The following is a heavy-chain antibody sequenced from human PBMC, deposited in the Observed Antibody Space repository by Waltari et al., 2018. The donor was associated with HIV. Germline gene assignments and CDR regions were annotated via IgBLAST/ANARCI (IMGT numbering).Heavy chain of an antibody. D-gene: IGHD2-2*01. CDR3: ARADCSSTSCPPDY. CDR2: IYSGGST. J-gene: IGHJ4*02. CDR1: GFPVSSNY. Sequence: EVQLVESGGGLIQPGGSLRLSCAASGFPVSSNYMSWVRQAPGKGLEWVSVIYSGGSTYYADSVKGRFTISRDNSKNTLYLQMNSLRAEDTAVYYCARADCSSTSCPPDYWGQGTLVTVSS. V-gene: IGHV3-53*01.